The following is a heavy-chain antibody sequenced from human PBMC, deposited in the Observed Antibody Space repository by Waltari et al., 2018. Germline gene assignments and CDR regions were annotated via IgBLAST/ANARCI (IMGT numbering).Heavy chain of an antibody. CDR2: INDEGTA. Sequence: QVHLKQWGAGLLKPSKTLSLTCDVSGGSFSCVYWHWIRQPPGKGLEWVGEINDEGTAKYKSSLKSRVTISLDMSKSQFSLTLTSVTAADAALYFCARGRATDSPNAFDVWGQGTNVTVSS. J-gene: IGHJ3*01. D-gene: IGHD2-21*01. CDR3: ARGRATDSPNAFDV. CDR1: GGSFSCVY. V-gene: IGHV4-34*01.